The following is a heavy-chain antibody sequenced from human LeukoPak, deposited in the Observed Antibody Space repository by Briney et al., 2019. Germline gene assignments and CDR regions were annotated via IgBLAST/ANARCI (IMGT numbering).Heavy chain of an antibody. D-gene: IGHD2-15*01. V-gene: IGHV3-48*01. J-gene: IGHJ6*02. Sequence: GGSLRLSCAASGFPFSSYSMNWVRQAPGKGLEWVSYISTSRSTIYYADSVKGRFTISRDNAKSSLYLQMNSLRAEDTAVYYRARVRIQGYCSGGSCYAYYYYGMDVWGQGTTVTVSS. CDR3: ARVRIQGYCSGGSCYAYYYYGMDV. CDR2: ISTSRSTI. CDR1: GFPFSSYS.